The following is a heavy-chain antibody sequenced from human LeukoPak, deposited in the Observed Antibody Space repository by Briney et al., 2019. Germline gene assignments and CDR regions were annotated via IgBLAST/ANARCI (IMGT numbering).Heavy chain of an antibody. J-gene: IGHJ3*02. CDR3: AKALKGVLIAFDI. CDR1: GFTFSSYE. D-gene: IGHD3-16*01. Sequence: GGSLRLSCAASGFTFSSYEMNWVRQAPGKGLEWVSGISGSGYSTYYADSVKGRFTISRDNSKNTLYLQMNSLRAEDTAIYYCAKALKGVLIAFDIWGQGTMVTVSS. V-gene: IGHV3-23*01. CDR2: ISGSGYST.